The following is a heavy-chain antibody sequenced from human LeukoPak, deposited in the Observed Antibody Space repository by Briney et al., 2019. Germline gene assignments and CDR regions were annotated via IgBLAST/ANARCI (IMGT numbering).Heavy chain of an antibody. J-gene: IGHJ4*02. CDR3: AREGERWLQLIEFDY. CDR1: GFTFSTYA. D-gene: IGHD5-24*01. V-gene: IGHV3-30*04. Sequence: PGRSLRLSCAASGFTFSTYATHWVRQAPGKGLEWVAVISFDGNNKYYADSVKGRSTISRDNAKNSLYLQMNSLRAEDTAVYYCAREGERWLQLIEFDYWGQGTLVTVSS. CDR2: ISFDGNNK.